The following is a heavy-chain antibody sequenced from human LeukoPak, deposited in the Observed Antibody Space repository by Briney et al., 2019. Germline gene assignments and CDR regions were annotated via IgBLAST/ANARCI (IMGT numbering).Heavy chain of an antibody. CDR2: ITNGGSTI. V-gene: IGHV3-11*01. Sequence: PGGSLRLSCVASGFTFSDYYMTWIRQAPGKGLDWISYITNGGSTIYYADSVRGRFTISRDNTKNSLYLQMDSLRVEDTAVYYCARVGLSGTTFIDYWGQGTLVTVSS. D-gene: IGHD1-1*01. CDR3: ARVGLSGTTFIDY. J-gene: IGHJ4*02. CDR1: GFTFSDYY.